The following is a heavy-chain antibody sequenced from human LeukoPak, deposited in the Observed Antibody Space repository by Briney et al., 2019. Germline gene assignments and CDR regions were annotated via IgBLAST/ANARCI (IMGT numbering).Heavy chain of an antibody. CDR1: GVTFDDYA. Sequence: PGGSLRLSCAASGVTFDDYAMRWVRQAPGEGLWWVSGISWNSGSIGYADSVKGRFTISRDNAKNSLYLQMNSLRAEDTALYYCARRRRLGYCSSTSCYAGYFDYWGQGTLVTVSS. V-gene: IGHV3-9*01. CDR2: ISWNSGSI. CDR3: ARRRRLGYCSSTSCYAGYFDY. J-gene: IGHJ4*02. D-gene: IGHD2-2*01.